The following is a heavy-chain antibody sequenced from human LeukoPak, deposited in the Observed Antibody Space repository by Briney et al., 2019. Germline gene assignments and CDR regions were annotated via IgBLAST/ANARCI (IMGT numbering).Heavy chain of an antibody. CDR1: GGSISSSSYY. CDR3: ARDPGGRRSTTVTTSAFDI. D-gene: IGHD4-11*01. CDR2: IYYSGST. V-gene: IGHV4-39*07. Sequence: SETLSLTCTVSGGSISSSSYYWGWIRQPPGKGLEWIGSIYYSGSTYYNPSLKSRVTISADTSKNQFSLKLSSVTAADTAVYYCARDPGGRRSTTVTTSAFDIWGQGTMVTVSS. J-gene: IGHJ3*02.